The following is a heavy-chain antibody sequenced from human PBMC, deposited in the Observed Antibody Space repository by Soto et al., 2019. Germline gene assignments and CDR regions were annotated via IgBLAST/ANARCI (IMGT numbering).Heavy chain of an antibody. J-gene: IGHJ4*02. CDR3: ARVRGNSVSHFLDWLLLDQ. Sequence: QVQLQESGPGLVKPSETLSLTCTVSGGSISTYYWTWIRQPPGKGLEWIGYIDYTGGTKYNPSLXGRVTIPVDTXXNXFXXKMTSVTAADTAVYYCARVRGNSVSHFLDWLLLDQWGQGTLVTVSS. V-gene: IGHV4-59*01. CDR2: IDYTGGT. D-gene: IGHD3-3*01. CDR1: GGSISTYY.